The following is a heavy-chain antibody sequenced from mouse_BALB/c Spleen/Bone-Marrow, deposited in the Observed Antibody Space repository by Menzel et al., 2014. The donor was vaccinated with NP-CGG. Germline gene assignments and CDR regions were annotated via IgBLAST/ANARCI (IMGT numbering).Heavy chain of an antibody. CDR2: IDPSDSET. J-gene: IGHJ3*01. Sequence: VKLMESGPQLVRPGASVKISCKASGYSFTSYWMHWVKQRPGQGLEWIGMIDPSDSETRLNQKFKDKATLTVDKSSSTAYMQLSSPTSEDSAVYYCARSRGEGYWGQGTLVTVSA. CDR3: ARSRGEGY. CDR1: GYSFTSYW. V-gene: IGHV1S126*01.